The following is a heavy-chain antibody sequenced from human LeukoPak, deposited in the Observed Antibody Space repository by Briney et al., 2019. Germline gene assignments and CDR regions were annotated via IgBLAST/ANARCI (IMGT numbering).Heavy chain of an antibody. D-gene: IGHD3-10*01. CDR1: GFTFDDYG. CDR2: INWNGGST. J-gene: IGHJ4*02. V-gene: IGHV3-20*01. Sequence: GSLRLSCAASGFTFDDYGMSWVRQAPGKGLEWVSGINWNGGSTGYADSVKGRLTISRDNAKNSLYLQMNSLRAEGTALYHCARGWFGELDYWGQGTLVTVSS. CDR3: ARGWFGELDY.